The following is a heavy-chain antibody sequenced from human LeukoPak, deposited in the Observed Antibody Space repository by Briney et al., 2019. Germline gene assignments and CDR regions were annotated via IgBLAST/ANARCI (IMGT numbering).Heavy chain of an antibody. J-gene: IGHJ4*02. CDR3: AREDIVVVPAAIIAAGLDY. CDR1: GFTFSSYW. Sequence: GGSLRLSCAASGFTFSSYWMSWVRQAPGKGLEWVANVKQDGSEKYYVDSVKGRFTISRDNAKNSLYPQMNSLRAEDTAVYYCAREDIVVVPAAIIAAGLDYWGQGTLVTVSS. CDR2: VKQDGSEK. D-gene: IGHD2-2*02. V-gene: IGHV3-7*01.